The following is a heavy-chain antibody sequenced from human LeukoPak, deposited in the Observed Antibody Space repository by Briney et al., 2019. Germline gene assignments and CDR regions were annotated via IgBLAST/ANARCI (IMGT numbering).Heavy chain of an antibody. CDR1: GYTFTGYY. V-gene: IGHV1-2*02. CDR3: AIPLLTGDPPFDY. J-gene: IGHJ4*02. CDR2: INPNSGGT. D-gene: IGHD7-27*01. Sequence: ASVKVSCKASGYTFTGYYMHWVREAPGQGLEWMGWINPNSGGTNYAQKFQGRVTMTRDTSISTAYMELSRLRSDDTAVYYCAIPLLTGDPPFDYWGQGTLVTVSS.